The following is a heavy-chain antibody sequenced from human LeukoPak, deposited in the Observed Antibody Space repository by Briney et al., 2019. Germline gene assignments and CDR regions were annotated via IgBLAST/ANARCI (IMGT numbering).Heavy chain of an antibody. CDR1: GFTFDDYA. CDR2: ISGSGGST. Sequence: GGSLRLSCAASGFTFDDYAMHWVRQAPGKGLEWVSGISGSGGSTYYADSVKGRFTISRDNSKNTLYLQMNSLRAEDTAVYYCAKVRYYYDSSGHNYFDYWGQGTLVTVSS. J-gene: IGHJ4*02. V-gene: IGHV3-23*01. CDR3: AKVRYYYDSSGHNYFDY. D-gene: IGHD3-22*01.